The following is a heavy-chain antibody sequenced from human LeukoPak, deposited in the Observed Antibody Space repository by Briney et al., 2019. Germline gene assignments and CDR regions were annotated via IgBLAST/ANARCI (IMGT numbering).Heavy chain of an antibody. Sequence: SETLSLTCTVSGGSISSYFWSWIRQPPGKGLGWIGYIYYRGSTNYNHSLKRRVTISVDTSKYQFSLKLSSVAAADTAVHYCASQSSGSKYYFDYWGQGTLVTVSS. V-gene: IGHV4-59*01. D-gene: IGHD3-22*01. CDR1: GGSISSYF. CDR2: IYYRGST. J-gene: IGHJ4*02. CDR3: ASQSSGSKYYFDY.